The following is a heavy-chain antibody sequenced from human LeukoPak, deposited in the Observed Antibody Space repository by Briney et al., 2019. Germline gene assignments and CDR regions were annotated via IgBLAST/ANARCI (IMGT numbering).Heavy chain of an antibody. D-gene: IGHD3-22*01. CDR2: INHSGST. CDR3: ARGVGSDSSGYYYFDY. Sequence: PSETLSLTCAVYGGSFSGYYWSWIRQPQGRGLERIGEINHSGSTNYNPSLKSRVTISVDTSKNQFSLKLSSVTAADTAVYYCARGVGSDSSGYYYFDYWGQGTLVTVSS. J-gene: IGHJ4*02. V-gene: IGHV4-34*01. CDR1: GGSFSGYY.